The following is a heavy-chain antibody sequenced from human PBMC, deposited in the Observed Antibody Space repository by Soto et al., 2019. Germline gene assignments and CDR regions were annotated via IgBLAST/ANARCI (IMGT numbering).Heavy chain of an antibody. Sequence: SETLSLTCTVSGGSISSGDYYWSWIRQPPGKGLEWIGYIYYSGSTYYNPSLKSRVTISVDTSKNQFSLKLSSVTAADTAVYYCARGFRDPGLLFDYWGQGTLVTVSS. V-gene: IGHV4-30-4*01. CDR3: ARGFRDPGLLFDY. CDR1: GGSISSGDYY. J-gene: IGHJ4*02. CDR2: IYYSGST. D-gene: IGHD3-9*01.